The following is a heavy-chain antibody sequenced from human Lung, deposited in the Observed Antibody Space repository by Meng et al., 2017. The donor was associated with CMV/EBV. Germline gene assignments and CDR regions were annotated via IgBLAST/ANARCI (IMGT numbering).Heavy chain of an antibody. CDR3: AREGVTGVMDV. CDR1: GFTFSNYC. J-gene: IGHJ6*02. Sequence: GESLKISCAASGFTFSNYCMRWVRQAPGKGLVWVSHINSSGSTIYYADSVKGRFTISRDNAKNSLYLQMNSLRAEDTAVYYCAREGVTGVMDVWGQGTTVTVSS. V-gene: IGHV3-11*04. D-gene: IGHD1-20*01. CDR2: INSSGSTI.